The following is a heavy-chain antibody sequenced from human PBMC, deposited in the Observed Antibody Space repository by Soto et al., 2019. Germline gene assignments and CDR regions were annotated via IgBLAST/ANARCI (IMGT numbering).Heavy chain of an antibody. CDR3: ARCXNYDILSGYYNPLIFDY. V-gene: IGHV1-69*06. D-gene: IGHD3-9*01. CDR2: IIPIFGTA. J-gene: IGHJ4*02. Sequence: ASVKVSCKASGGTFSSYAISWVRQAPGQGLEWMGGIIPIFGTANYAQRLQGRVTITADRSTSTAYMELSSLRSEDTAVYYCARCXNYDILSGYYNPLIFDYWGQGTLVTVSS. CDR1: GGTFSSYA.